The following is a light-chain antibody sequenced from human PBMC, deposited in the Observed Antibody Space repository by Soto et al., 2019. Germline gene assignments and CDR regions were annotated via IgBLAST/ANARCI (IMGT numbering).Light chain of an antibody. CDR1: QSVSSNY. CDR3: QQYGGSPRVT. J-gene: IGKJ4*01. CDR2: GAS. Sequence: EIVLTQSPGTLSLSPGERATLSCRASQSVSSNYLAWYQQKPGQTPRLLIYGASSRATGIPDRFSGSGSGTDFSLPISSREPEDFSVYYCQQYGGSPRVTFGGGTKVEIK. V-gene: IGKV3-20*01.